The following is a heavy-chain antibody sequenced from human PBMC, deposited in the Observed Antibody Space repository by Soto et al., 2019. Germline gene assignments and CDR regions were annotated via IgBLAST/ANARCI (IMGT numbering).Heavy chain of an antibody. CDR3: ARTLNCNNSDCYTANDAFHI. Sequence: HVQLVQSGPEVKKPGSSLRVSCKASGGTFSSHVVSWVRQAPGQGLEWMGGITPIFETSNYAQKFQGRVSITADESTNTAYMELRSLTFEDTPIYYCARTLNCNNSDCYTANDAFHIWGQGTMVTVSS. V-gene: IGHV1-69*01. CDR1: GGTFSSHV. J-gene: IGHJ3*02. CDR2: ITPIFETS. D-gene: IGHD2-2*02.